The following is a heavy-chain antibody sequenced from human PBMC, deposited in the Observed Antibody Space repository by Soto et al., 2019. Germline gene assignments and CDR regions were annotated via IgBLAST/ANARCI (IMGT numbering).Heavy chain of an antibody. Sequence: QVQLVESGGGVVQPGRSLRLSCAASGFTFSSYGMHWVRQAPGKGLEWVAVISYDGSNKYYADSVKGRFTISRDNSKNTLYLQMNSLRAEDTAVYYCAKDYWYGGDYVDYWGQGTLVTVSS. V-gene: IGHV3-30*18. D-gene: IGHD6-19*01. CDR3: AKDYWYGGDYVDY. CDR1: GFTFSSYG. J-gene: IGHJ4*02. CDR2: ISYDGSNK.